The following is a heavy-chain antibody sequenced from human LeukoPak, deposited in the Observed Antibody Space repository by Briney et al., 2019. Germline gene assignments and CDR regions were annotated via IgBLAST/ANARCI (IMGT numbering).Heavy chain of an antibody. CDR3: ARQGIAVADRARYFDY. V-gene: IGHV4-39*01. Sequence: SETLSLTCIVSGGSISSSSYYWGWIRQPPGKGLEWVGSIYYSGSTYYNPSLKSRVTISVDTSKNQFSLKLSSVTAADTAVYYCARQGIAVADRARYFDYWGQGTLVTVSS. CDR1: GGSISSSSYY. J-gene: IGHJ4*02. D-gene: IGHD6-19*01. CDR2: IYYSGST.